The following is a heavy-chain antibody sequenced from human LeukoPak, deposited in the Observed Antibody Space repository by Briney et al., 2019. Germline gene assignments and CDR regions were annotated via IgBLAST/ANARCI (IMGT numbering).Heavy chain of an antibody. J-gene: IGHJ3*02. CDR1: GFTFDTYA. D-gene: IGHD3-10*01. CDR3: AKDAIRGNGIYGAFDI. V-gene: IGHV3-23*01. CDR2: IGNTET. Sequence: PGGSLRLSFAASGFTFDTYAMSWVRQAPGKGLEWVSTIGNTETYYADYVKGSFTISRDNRQNTVYLQMTSLRAEDTAVYFCAKDAIRGNGIYGAFDIWGQGTRVTVSS.